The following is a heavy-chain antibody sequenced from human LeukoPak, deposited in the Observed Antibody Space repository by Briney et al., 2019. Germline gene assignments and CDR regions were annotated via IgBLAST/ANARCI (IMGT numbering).Heavy chain of an antibody. CDR2: ITNSGGST. V-gene: IGHV3-23*01. Sequence: GGSPRLSCAASGFTFSAFGMNWVRQAPGKGLEWVSTITNSGGSTYYVDSVKGRFTISRDNSKNTLYLQMNSLRAEDTAKYYCTKDYCGKFCSAVWGQGTTVTVSS. D-gene: IGHD3-9*01. J-gene: IGHJ6*02. CDR1: GFTFSAFG. CDR3: TKDYCGKFCSAV.